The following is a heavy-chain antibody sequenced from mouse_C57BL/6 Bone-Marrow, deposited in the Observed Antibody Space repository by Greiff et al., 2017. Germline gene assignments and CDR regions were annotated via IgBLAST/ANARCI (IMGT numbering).Heavy chain of an antibody. J-gene: IGHJ1*03. Sequence: VQLQQSGAELARPGASVKLSCKASGYTFTSYGISWVKQRTGPGLEWIGGIYPRSGNTYYNEKFKGKATLTADQSSSTAYMELRSLTSEDSAVYFCARSYDGYWYFEVWGTGTTVTVAS. CDR2: IYPRSGNT. CDR3: ARSYDGYWYFEV. CDR1: GYTFTSYG. V-gene: IGHV1-81*01. D-gene: IGHD2-3*01.